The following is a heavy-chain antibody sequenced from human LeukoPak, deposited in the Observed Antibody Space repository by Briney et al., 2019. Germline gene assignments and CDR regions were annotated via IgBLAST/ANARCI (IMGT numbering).Heavy chain of an antibody. CDR1: GFTFSSYA. CDR3: ARCTTASSGWCNWLDP. V-gene: IGHV3-23*01. Sequence: GGSLRLSCAASGFTFSSYAMHWVRQAPGKGLEWVSAISGSGGSTYYADSVKGRFTISRDNAKNSLYLQMNSLRAEDTAIYYCARCTTASSGWCNWLDPWGQGTLVTVSS. J-gene: IGHJ5*02. CDR2: ISGSGGST. D-gene: IGHD3-22*01.